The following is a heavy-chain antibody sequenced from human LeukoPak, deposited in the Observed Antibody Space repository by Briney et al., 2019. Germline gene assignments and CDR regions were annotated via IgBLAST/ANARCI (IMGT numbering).Heavy chain of an antibody. Sequence: SETLSLTCTVSGGSINSGGYYWSWIRQHPGKGLEWIGYIYYSGSTYYNPSLKSRVTISADTSNNQFSLKLSSVIAADTAVYYCARSLHITMVRGAPNWFDPWGQGTLVTVSS. CDR3: ARSLHITMVRGAPNWFDP. J-gene: IGHJ5*02. D-gene: IGHD3-10*01. CDR1: GGSINSGGYY. CDR2: IYYSGST. V-gene: IGHV4-31*03.